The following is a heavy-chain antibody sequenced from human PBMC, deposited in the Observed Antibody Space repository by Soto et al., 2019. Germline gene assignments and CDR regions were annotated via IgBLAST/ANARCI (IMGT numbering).Heavy chain of an antibody. J-gene: IGHJ4*02. Sequence: QVHLVQSGAEVKKPGASVKVSCQGSGYAFTTYGITWVRQAPGQGLEWMGWISAHNFNTNYAQKLQGRVTVTRDTSTSPAYMELRSLRYDDTAMYYCARGRYGDYWGQGALVTASS. CDR2: ISAHNFNT. CDR3: ARGRYGDY. CDR1: GYAFTTYG. V-gene: IGHV1-18*01. D-gene: IGHD1-1*01.